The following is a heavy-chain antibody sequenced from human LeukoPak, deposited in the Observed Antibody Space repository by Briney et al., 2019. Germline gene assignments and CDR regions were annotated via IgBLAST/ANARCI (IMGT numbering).Heavy chain of an antibody. CDR2: INHSGST. V-gene: IGHV4-34*01. CDR3: ARARGYYDSSGYRFDY. Sequence: SSETLSLTCAVYGGSFSGYYWSWIRQPPGKGLEWIGEINHSGSTNYNSSLKSRVTISVDTSKNQFSLKLSSVTAADTAVYYCARARGYYDSSGYRFDYWGQGTLVTVSS. D-gene: IGHD3-22*01. J-gene: IGHJ4*02. CDR1: GGSFSGYY.